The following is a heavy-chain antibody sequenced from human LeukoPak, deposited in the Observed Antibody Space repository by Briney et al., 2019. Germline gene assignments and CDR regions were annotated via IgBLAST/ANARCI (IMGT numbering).Heavy chain of an antibody. Sequence: PGGSLRLSCAASGFTFSRYYMHWVRQAPGKGLVWVSRINSDGSSTTYADSVKGRFTISRDNAKNTLYLQMNSLKVEDTAVYYCAKGIRFLEGSYYYYYMDVWGKGTTVTVSS. J-gene: IGHJ6*03. CDR3: AKGIRFLEGSYYYYYMDV. CDR1: GFTFSRYY. CDR2: INSDGSST. D-gene: IGHD3-3*01. V-gene: IGHV3-74*01.